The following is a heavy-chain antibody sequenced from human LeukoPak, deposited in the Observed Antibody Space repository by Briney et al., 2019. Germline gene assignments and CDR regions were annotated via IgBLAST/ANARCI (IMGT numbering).Heavy chain of an antibody. D-gene: IGHD4-11*01. CDR2: IYYSGST. V-gene: IGHV4-39*01. Sequence: PSETLSLTCTVSGDSISSSSYYWGWIRRPPGKGLEWIGSIYYSGSTYYNPSLKSRVTISVDTSKNQFSLKLSSVTAADTAVYYCAGYRGYYYYMDVWGKGTTVTVSS. CDR1: GDSISSSSYY. CDR3: AGYRGYYYYMDV. J-gene: IGHJ6*03.